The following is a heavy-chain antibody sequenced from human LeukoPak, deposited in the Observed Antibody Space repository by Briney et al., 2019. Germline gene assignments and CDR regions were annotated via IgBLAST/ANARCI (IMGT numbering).Heavy chain of an antibody. V-gene: IGHV4-34*01. D-gene: IGHD4-23*01. Sequence: SETLSLTCAVYGGSLSGYYWSWIRQPPGKGLEWIGETNHSGSTNYNPTLKSRVTISVDTSKNQFSLKLSSVTAADTAVYYCAREPVTTVVTAFDYWGQGALVTVSS. CDR3: AREPVTTVVTAFDY. CDR1: GGSLSGYY. J-gene: IGHJ4*02. CDR2: TNHSGST.